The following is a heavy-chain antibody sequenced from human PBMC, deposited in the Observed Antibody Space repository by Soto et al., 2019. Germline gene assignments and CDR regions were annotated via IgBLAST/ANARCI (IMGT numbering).Heavy chain of an antibody. CDR2: INAGNGNT. Sequence: ASVKFSCKASGYTFTSYAMHWVRQAPGQRLEWMGWINAGNGNTKYSQKFQGRVTITRDTSASTAYMELSSLRSEDTAVYYCARLAVAGRNGFDYWGQGTLVTVSS. V-gene: IGHV1-3*01. J-gene: IGHJ4*02. CDR1: GYTFTSYA. D-gene: IGHD6-19*01. CDR3: ARLAVAGRNGFDY.